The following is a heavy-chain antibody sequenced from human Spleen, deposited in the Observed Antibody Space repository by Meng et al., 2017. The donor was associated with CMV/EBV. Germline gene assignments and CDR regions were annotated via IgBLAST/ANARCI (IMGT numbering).Heavy chain of an antibody. CDR1: GGSFSGYY. CDR3: ARYYCTDNCYHFEY. Sequence: SETLSLTCAVYGGSFSGYYWSWIRQPPGKGLEWIGEINHSGSTNYNPSLKSRVTISVDTSKNQFSLKLSSVTAADTAVYYCARYYCTDNCYHFEYWGQGAMVTVSS. D-gene: IGHD2-8*02. CDR2: INHSGST. V-gene: IGHV4-34*01. J-gene: IGHJ4*02.